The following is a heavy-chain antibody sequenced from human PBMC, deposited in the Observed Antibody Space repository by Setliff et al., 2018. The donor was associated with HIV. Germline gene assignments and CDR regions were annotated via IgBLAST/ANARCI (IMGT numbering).Heavy chain of an antibody. CDR3: ARHVTTVATSWFDP. D-gene: IGHD2-2*01. J-gene: IGHJ5*02. V-gene: IGHV5-51*01. Sequence: PGESLKISCKGSGYSFTDYWIGWVRQMPGKGLEWVGFIYPGEEFNFRYSPSLQGQVTISVDRSISTAYLQWRTLKASDSGMYYLARHVTTVATSWFDPWGQGTLVTVSS. CDR1: GYSFTDYW. CDR2: IYPGEEFNF.